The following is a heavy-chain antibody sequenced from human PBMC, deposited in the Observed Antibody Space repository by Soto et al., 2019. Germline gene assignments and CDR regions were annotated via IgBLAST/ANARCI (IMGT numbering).Heavy chain of an antibody. J-gene: IGHJ5*02. V-gene: IGHV3-23*01. D-gene: IGHD4-17*01. CDR2: ISGSGGST. CDR3: AKDTDYGEFNWFDP. CDR1: GFTFSSYA. Sequence: LRLSCAASGFTFSSYAMSWVRQAPGKGLEWVSAISGSGGSTYYADSVKGRFTISRDNSKNTLYLQVNSLRAEDTAVYYCAKDTDYGEFNWFDPWGPGPLVTVSS.